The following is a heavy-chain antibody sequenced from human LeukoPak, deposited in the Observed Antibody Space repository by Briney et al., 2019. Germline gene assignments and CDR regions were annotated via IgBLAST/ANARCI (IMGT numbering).Heavy chain of an antibody. Sequence: GGSLRLSCAASGFTFSSYGMSWVRQAPGKGLEWVSAISGSGDSTYYADSVKGRFTISRDNSKNTLYLQMNSLRAEDTAVYYCAKDRGIISDYWGQGTLATVSS. CDR1: GFTFSSYG. D-gene: IGHD3-10*01. V-gene: IGHV3-23*01. CDR3: AKDRGIISDY. J-gene: IGHJ4*02. CDR2: ISGSGDST.